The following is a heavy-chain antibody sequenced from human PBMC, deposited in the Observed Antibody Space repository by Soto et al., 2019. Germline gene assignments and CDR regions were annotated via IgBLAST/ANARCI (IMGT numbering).Heavy chain of an antibody. Sequence: RLSCSASGFTFSSYAMHWVRQAPGKGLEYVSAISSNGGSTYYADSVKGRFTISRDNSKNTLYLQMSSLRAGDTAVYYCVKEGYDSSGYYYIYFDYWGQGTLVTVSS. V-gene: IGHV3-64D*06. CDR2: ISSNGGST. D-gene: IGHD3-22*01. J-gene: IGHJ4*02. CDR1: GFTFSSYA. CDR3: VKEGYDSSGYYYIYFDY.